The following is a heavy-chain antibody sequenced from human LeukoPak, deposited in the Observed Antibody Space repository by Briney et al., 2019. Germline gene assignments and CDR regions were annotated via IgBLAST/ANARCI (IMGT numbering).Heavy chain of an antibody. CDR1: GYTLTELS. V-gene: IGHV1-24*01. D-gene: IGHD3-3*01. J-gene: IGHJ5*02. CDR3: ATMRVGSITMGNWFDP. CDR2: FDPEDGET. Sequence: GASVKVSCKVSGYTLTELSMHWVRQAPGKGLEWMGGFDPEDGETIYAQKFQGRVTMTEDTSTDTAYMELSSLRSEDTAVYYCATMRVGSITMGNWFDPWGQGTLVTVSS.